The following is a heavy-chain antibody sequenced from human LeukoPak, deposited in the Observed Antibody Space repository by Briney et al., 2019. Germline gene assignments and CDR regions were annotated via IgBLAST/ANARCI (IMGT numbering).Heavy chain of an antibody. CDR3: ARDYTLTLGTTTYFQH. D-gene: IGHD1-7*01. V-gene: IGHV7-4-1*02. J-gene: IGHJ1*01. CDR1: GYIFDIYA. Sequence: GASVKVSCKASGYIFDIYALIWVRQAPGQGLELMGWISTNTGNPTYAQGFTGRFVFSLDTSVSTAYLRISSLKAEDTAVYYCARDYTLTLGTTTYFQHWGQGTLVTVSS. CDR2: ISTNTGNP.